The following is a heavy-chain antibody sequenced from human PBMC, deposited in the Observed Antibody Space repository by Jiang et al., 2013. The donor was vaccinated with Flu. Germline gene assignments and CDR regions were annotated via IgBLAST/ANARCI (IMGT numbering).Heavy chain of an antibody. CDR2: IYPGDSDT. D-gene: IGHD4-17*01. CDR3: ARQLGADYGDNWFDP. V-gene: IGHV5-51*01. Sequence: LKISCKGSGYSFTSYWIGWVRQMPGKGLEWMGIIYPGDSDTRYSPSFQGQVTISADKSISTAYLQWSSLKASDTAMYYCARQLGADYGDNWFDPWGQGTLVTVSS. J-gene: IGHJ5*02. CDR1: GYSFTSYW.